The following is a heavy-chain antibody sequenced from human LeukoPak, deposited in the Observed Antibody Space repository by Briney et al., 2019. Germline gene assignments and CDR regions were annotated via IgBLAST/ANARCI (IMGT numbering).Heavy chain of an antibody. D-gene: IGHD6-13*01. CDR1: GGSISSYY. CDR3: ARDSNRYSSSEGWFDP. J-gene: IGHJ5*02. V-gene: IGHV4-39*07. CDR2: IYYSGST. Sequence: SETLSLTCTVSGGSISSYYWGWIRQPPGKGLEWIGSIYYSGSTYYNPSLKSRVTISVDTSKNQFSLKLSSVTAADTAVYYCARDSNRYSSSEGWFDPWGQGTLVTVSS.